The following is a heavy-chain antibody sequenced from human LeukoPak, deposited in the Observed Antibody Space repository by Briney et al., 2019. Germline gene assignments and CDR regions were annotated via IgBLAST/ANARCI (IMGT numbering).Heavy chain of an antibody. D-gene: IGHD2-2*01. CDR3: ARAGGVVVPAARLDY. CDR2: INPSGGST. J-gene: IGHJ4*02. Sequence: ASVKVSCKASGYTFTSYYMHWVRQAPGQGLEWMGLINPSGGSTSYAQKFQGRVTMTRDTSTSTVYMELSSLRSEDTAVYYCARAGGVVVPAARLDYWGQGTLVTVSS. CDR1: GYTFTSYY. V-gene: IGHV1-46*01.